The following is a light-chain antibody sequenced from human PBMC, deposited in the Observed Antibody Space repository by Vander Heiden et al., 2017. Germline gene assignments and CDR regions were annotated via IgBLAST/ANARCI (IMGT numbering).Light chain of an antibody. J-gene: IGKJ1*01. V-gene: IGKV3-20*01. CDR3: QLCGTSPPAWT. Sequence: EVVLTQSPGTLSLSPGERATLSCRASQSANATSLAWYQQRPGQAPRLLIYGASMRVTGIPDRFSGTGSGTDLTLTISRLEPEDFAVYYCQLCGTSPPAWTFGPGTKVDFK. CDR1: QSANATS. CDR2: GAS.